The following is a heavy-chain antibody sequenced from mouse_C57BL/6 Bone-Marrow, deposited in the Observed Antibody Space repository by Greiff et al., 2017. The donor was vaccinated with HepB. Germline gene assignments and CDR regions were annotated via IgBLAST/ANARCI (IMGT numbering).Heavy chain of an antibody. Sequence: VKLMESGAELVKPGASVKMSCKASGYTFTTYPIEWMKQNHGKSLEWIGNFHPYNDDTKYNEKFKGKATLTVEKSSSTVYLELSRLTSDDSAVYYCAIYYDYDGWYFDVWGTGTTVTVSS. D-gene: IGHD2-4*01. J-gene: IGHJ1*03. V-gene: IGHV1-47*01. CDR2: FHPYNDDT. CDR3: AIYYDYDGWYFDV. CDR1: GYTFTTYP.